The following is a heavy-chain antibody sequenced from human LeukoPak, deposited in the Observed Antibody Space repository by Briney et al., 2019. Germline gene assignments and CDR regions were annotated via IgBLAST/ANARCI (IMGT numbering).Heavy chain of an antibody. CDR2: INPNSGGA. V-gene: IGHV1-2*02. J-gene: IGHJ4*02. Sequence: ASVKVSCKASRYTFTGYYIHWVRQAPGQGLEWMGWINPNSGGANYAQKFQGRVTMTRDTSISTAYMELSRLRSDDTAVYYCARDRHNSSWYGGNFDYWGQGPLVTVSS. CDR3: ARDRHNSSWYGGNFDY. D-gene: IGHD6-13*01. CDR1: RYTFTGYY.